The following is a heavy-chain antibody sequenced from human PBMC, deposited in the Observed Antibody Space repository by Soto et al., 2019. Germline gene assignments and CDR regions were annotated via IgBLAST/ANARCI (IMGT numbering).Heavy chain of an antibody. V-gene: IGHV3-66*01. CDR1: GFTVSSNY. D-gene: IGHD2-15*01. CDR3: ARAAGYCSGGSCYYYYYYMDV. J-gene: IGHJ6*03. CDR2: IYSGGST. Sequence: GGSLRLSCAASGFTVSSNYMSWVRQAPGKGLEWVSVIYSGGSTYYADSGKGRFTISRDNSKNTLYLQMNSLRAEDTAVYYCARAAGYCSGGSCYYYYYYMDVWGKGTTVTVSS.